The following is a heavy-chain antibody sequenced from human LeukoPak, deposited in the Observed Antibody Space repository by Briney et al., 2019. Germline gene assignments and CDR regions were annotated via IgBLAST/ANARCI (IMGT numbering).Heavy chain of an antibody. CDR1: GGSISSTNNY. V-gene: IGHV4-39*01. Sequence: SETLSLTCTVSGGSISSTNNYWGWLRQPPGKGLEWIGSIYYSGSTYYNSSLKSRDTISVDTSKNQFSLKLSSVTAADTAVYYCASPTRDYSNYNFAYWGQGTLVTVSS. CDR3: ASPTRDYSNYNFAY. CDR2: IYYSGST. D-gene: IGHD4-11*01. J-gene: IGHJ4*02.